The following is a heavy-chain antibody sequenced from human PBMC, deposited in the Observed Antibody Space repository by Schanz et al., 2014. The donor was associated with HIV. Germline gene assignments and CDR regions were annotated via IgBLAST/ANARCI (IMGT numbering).Heavy chain of an antibody. D-gene: IGHD1-26*01. V-gene: IGHV3-33*01. J-gene: IGHJ4*02. Sequence: QEQLVESGGGVVQPGRSLRLSCAASGFTFSSFGMHWVRQAPGKGLEWVAVIGHEGNDIHYVDSVAGRFSISRDNSKNTLYLQLGSLRTEDTAVYYCARDLNVGRHFDHWGQGTLVTVSS. CDR1: GFTFSSFG. CDR3: ARDLNVGRHFDH. CDR2: IGHEGNDI.